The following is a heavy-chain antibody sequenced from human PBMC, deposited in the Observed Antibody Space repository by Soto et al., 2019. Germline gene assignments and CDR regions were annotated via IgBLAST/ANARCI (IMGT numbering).Heavy chain of an antibody. CDR3: ARDHLGIAAGDFDL. J-gene: IGHJ4*02. D-gene: IGHD6-19*01. V-gene: IGHV3-21*02. CDR1: GFSFDTYN. CDR2: ISSGRPDI. Sequence: EDQLVESGGGLVKPGGSLRLSCAASGFSFDTYNMNWVRQPPGKGLEWVSSISSGRPDIFYADSVRGRFTISRDDAKKSLFLQMNSLRADDTAVYYCARDHLGIAAGDFDLWGQGTLVTVSS.